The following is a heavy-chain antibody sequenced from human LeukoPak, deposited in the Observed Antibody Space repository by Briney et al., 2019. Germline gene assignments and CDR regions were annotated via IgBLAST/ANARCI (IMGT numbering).Heavy chain of an antibody. D-gene: IGHD5-12*01. Sequence: GGSLRLSCAASGFTFSSYGMHWVRQAPGKGLEWVAYIRYDGSNKYYADSVKGRFTISRDNSKNTLYLQMNSLRAEDTAVYYCAILLSGYQLYAFDIWGQGTMVIVSS. CDR3: AILLSGYQLYAFDI. CDR2: IRYDGSNK. CDR1: GFTFSSYG. V-gene: IGHV3-30*02. J-gene: IGHJ3*02.